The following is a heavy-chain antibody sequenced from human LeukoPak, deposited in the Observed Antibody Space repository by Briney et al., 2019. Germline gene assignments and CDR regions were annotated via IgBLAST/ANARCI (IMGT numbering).Heavy chain of an antibody. CDR3: ARVVTAHTYKGYAFDI. CDR1: GYTFTNYY. D-gene: IGHD2-21*02. V-gene: IGHV1-69*13. CDR2: IIPIFGTA. J-gene: IGHJ3*02. Sequence: ASVKVSCKASGYTFTNYYIHWMRQAPGQGLEWMGGIIPIFGTANYAQKFQGRVTITADESTSTAYMELSSLRSEDTAVYYCARVVTAHTYKGYAFDIWGQGTMVTVSS.